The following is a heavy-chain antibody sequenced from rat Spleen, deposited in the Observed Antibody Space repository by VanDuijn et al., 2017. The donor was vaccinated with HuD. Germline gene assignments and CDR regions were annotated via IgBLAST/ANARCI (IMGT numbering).Heavy chain of an antibody. D-gene: IGHD1-2*01. CDR3: ARDAYYSSSPPAY. CDR2: IWNTGGT. CDR1: GFSLTSYN. Sequence: VQLQESGPGLVQPSQTLSLTCTVAGFSLTSYNVHWVRQPPGKGLEWMGVIWNTGGTRYNSALKSRLSISKDTSKSQVFLKMNSFQTEDTATFYCARDAYYSSSPPAYWGQGTLVTVSS. V-gene: IGHV2-41*01. J-gene: IGHJ3*01.